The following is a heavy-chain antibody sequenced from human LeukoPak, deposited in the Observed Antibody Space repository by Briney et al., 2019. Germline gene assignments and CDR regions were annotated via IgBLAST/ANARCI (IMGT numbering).Heavy chain of an antibody. D-gene: IGHD3-10*01. CDR1: GFIFSNYA. Sequence: GRSPRLSCAASGFIFSNYAMHWVRQAPGKGLEWVALISSDGSKTYHADSVKGRFSISRDNSKNTLYLQLNSPRAEDTSVYYCARDSTYRYDSGSSGPHYFDYWGQGTLVTVSS. V-gene: IGHV3-30*17. J-gene: IGHJ4*02. CDR3: ARDSTYRYDSGSSGPHYFDY. CDR2: ISSDGSKT.